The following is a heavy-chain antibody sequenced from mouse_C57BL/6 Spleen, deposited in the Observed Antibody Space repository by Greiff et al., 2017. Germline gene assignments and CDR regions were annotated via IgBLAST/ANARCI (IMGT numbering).Heavy chain of an antibody. V-gene: IGHV1-81*01. CDR3: ARGGSSYPKWYFDV. J-gene: IGHJ1*03. CDR1: GYTFTSYG. CDR2: IYPRSGNT. Sequence: VKLMESGAELARPGASVKLSCKASGYTFTSYGISWVKQRTGQGLEWIGEIYPRSGNTYYNEKFKGKATLTADKSSSTAYMELRSLTSEDSAVYFCARGGSSYPKWYFDVWGTGTTVTVSS. D-gene: IGHD1-1*01.